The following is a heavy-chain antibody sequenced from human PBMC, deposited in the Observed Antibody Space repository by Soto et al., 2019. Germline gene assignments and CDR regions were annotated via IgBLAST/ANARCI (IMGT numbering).Heavy chain of an antibody. V-gene: IGHV3-48*02. J-gene: IGHJ5*02. CDR3: ASTNTIFGVVIVPNWFDP. Sequence: EVQLVESGGGLVQPGGSLRLSCAASGFTFSSYSMNWVRQAPGKGLEWVSYISSSSSTIYYADSVKGRFTISRDYAKNSLYLQMNSLRDEDTAVYYCASTNTIFGVVIVPNWFDPWGQGTLVTVSS. D-gene: IGHD3-3*01. CDR2: ISSSSSTI. CDR1: GFTFSSYS.